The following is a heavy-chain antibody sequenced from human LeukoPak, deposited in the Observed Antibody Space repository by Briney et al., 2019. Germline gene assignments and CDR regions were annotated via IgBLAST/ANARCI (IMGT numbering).Heavy chain of an antibody. CDR1: GFTFSSYS. CDR2: ITSSSSSM. J-gene: IGHJ4*02. Sequence: GGSLRLSWAASGFTFSSYSMNWVRQAPGKGLEWISYITSSSSSMYYADSVKGRFTISRGNAKNSLSLQMNSPRAEDTAVYYCARVSGSYGDSAYWGQGTLVTVSS. V-gene: IGHV3-48*04. D-gene: IGHD1-26*01. CDR3: ARVSGSYGDSAY.